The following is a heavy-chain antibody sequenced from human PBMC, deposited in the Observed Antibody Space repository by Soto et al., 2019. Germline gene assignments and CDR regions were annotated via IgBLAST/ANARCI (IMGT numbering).Heavy chain of an antibody. V-gene: IGHV4-34*01. J-gene: IGHJ4*02. CDR1: GGSFSEYD. CDR3: ARSYRYYYDSSGSPGVY. D-gene: IGHD3-22*01. CDR2: INHSGST. Sequence: SATLCLTCTVYGGSFSEYDWSWIRQPPGKGLEWIGEINHSGSTNYNPSLKSRVTISVDTSKNQFSLKLSSVTAADTAVYYCARSYRYYYDSSGSPGVYWGQGTLVTVS.